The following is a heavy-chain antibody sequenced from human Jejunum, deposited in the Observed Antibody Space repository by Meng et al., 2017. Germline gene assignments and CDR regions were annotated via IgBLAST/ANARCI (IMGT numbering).Heavy chain of an antibody. CDR3: AKEAPGTFDL. V-gene: IGHV3-23*04. J-gene: IGHJ4*01. Sequence: EGELVESGGGLVQPGGSLRLSCEASEFTFSSYAMNWVRQAPGKGLEWVSVITGSGGYTHYADSVKGRFTISRDNSKNTLYLQMNSLRAEDTAVYYCAKEAPGTFDLWGQGTLVTVSS. CDR2: ITGSGGYT. CDR1: EFTFSSYA.